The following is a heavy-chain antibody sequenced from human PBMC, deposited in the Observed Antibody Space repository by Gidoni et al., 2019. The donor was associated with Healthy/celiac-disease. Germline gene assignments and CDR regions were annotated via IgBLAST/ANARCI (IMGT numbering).Heavy chain of an antibody. CDR1: GFTFSSYG. V-gene: IGHV3-33*01. D-gene: IGHD2-21*02. Sequence: QVQLVESAGGVVQPGRSLRLSCAAAGFTFSSYGMHWVRQAPGKVLEWVAVIWYEGSNKYYADAVKGRFTISRDNSKNTLYLQMNSLRAEDTAVYYCARDRPQAYCGGDCYSHNWFDPWGQGTLVTVSS. CDR3: ARDRPQAYCGGDCYSHNWFDP. J-gene: IGHJ5*02. CDR2: IWYEGSNK.